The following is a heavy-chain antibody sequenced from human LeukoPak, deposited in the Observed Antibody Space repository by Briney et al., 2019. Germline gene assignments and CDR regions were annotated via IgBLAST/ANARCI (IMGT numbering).Heavy chain of an antibody. CDR2: INTNTGNP. V-gene: IGHV7-4-1*02. Sequence: ASVKVSCKASGYTFTSYAMNWVRQAPGQGLEWMGWINTNTGNPTYAQGFTGRFVFSLDTSVSTAYLQISSLKAEDTAVYYCARPYCGGDCYRDYYFDYWGQGTLVTVSS. J-gene: IGHJ4*02. D-gene: IGHD2-21*02. CDR3: ARPYCGGDCYRDYYFDY. CDR1: GYTFTSYA.